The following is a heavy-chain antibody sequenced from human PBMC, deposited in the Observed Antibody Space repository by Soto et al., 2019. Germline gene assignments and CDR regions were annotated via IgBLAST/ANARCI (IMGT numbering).Heavy chain of an antibody. CDR3: AKGIMWSISSSWLDY. CDR1: GFTFDDYT. V-gene: IGHV3-43*01. CDR2: ISWDGGST. J-gene: IGHJ4*02. D-gene: IGHD6-13*01. Sequence: EVQLVESGGVVVQPGGSLRLSCAASGFTFDDYTMHWVRQAPGKGLEWVSLISWDGGSTYYADSVKGRFTISRDNSKNSLYLQMNSLRTEDTALYYCAKGIMWSISSSWLDYWGQGTLVTVSS.